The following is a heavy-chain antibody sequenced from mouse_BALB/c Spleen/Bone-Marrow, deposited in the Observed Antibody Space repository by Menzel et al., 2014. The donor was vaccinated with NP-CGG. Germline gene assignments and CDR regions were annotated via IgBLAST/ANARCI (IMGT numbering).Heavy chain of an antibody. CDR3: ARWITTVVAPYVMDY. CDR2: IYPGDGDI. CDR1: GYAFSSYW. Sequence: VKLAESGAELVRPGSSVKISCKASGYAFSSYWLNWVKQRPGQGLAGIGPIYPGDGDINYNGKFKGKATLTAVKSSRTAYMQLSSLKSEDSAVYVCARWITTVVAPYVMDYWGQGTSVTVSS. D-gene: IGHD1-1*01. V-gene: IGHV1-80*01. J-gene: IGHJ4*01.